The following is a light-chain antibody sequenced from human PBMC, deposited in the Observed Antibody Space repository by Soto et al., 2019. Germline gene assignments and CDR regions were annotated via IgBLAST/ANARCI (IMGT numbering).Light chain of an antibody. J-gene: IGLJ2*01. V-gene: IGLV1-40*01. CDR3: QSYDSSLRVV. Sequence: QSVLTQPPSVSGAAGRRVTISCTGGSSNIGAGYDVHWYQQLPGTAPKLLIYGNSNRPSGVPDRFSGSKSGTSASLAITGLQAEDEPDYYCQSYDSSLRVVFGGGTKLTVL. CDR1: SSNIGAGYD. CDR2: GNS.